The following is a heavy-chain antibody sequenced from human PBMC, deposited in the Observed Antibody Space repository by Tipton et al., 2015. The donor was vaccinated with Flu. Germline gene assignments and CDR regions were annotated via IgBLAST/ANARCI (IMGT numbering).Heavy chain of an antibody. CDR1: GYTFTSYD. Sequence: QLVQSGAEVKKPGASVKVSCKASGYTFTSYDINWVRQATGQGLEWMGWMNPNSGNTGYAQKFQGRVTMTRNTSISTAYMELSSLRSEDTAVYYCARVTIFGVVPRQYYYYMDVWGKGTTVTVSS. D-gene: IGHD3-3*01. V-gene: IGHV1-8*01. J-gene: IGHJ6*03. CDR3: ARVTIFGVVPRQYYYYMDV. CDR2: MNPNSGNT.